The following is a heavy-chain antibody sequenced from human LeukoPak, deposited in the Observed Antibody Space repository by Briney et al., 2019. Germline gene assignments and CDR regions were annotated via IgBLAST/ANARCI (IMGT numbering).Heavy chain of an antibody. CDR3: ARVYSSSSDFDY. CDR2: INPNSGGT. CDR1: GYTFTGYY. J-gene: IGHJ4*02. V-gene: IGHV1-2*02. D-gene: IGHD6-6*01. Sequence: ASVKVSCKASGYTFTGYYMHWVRQAPGQGLERMGWINPNSGGTNYARKFQGRVTMTRDTSISTAYMELSKLRSDDTAVYYCARVYSSSSDFDYWGQGTLVTVSS.